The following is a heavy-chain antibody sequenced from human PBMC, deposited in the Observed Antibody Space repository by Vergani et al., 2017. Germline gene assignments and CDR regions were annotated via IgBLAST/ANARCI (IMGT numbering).Heavy chain of an antibody. CDR2: IRRKSDGGTT. CDR1: GFTFNDAW. V-gene: IGHV3-15*01. D-gene: IGHD5-24*01. J-gene: IGHJ4*02. CDR3: TTDSRDGLDY. Sequence: EVQLVESGGGLVKPGGSLKLSCAASGFTFNDAWMSWVRQAPGKGLEWIGRIRRKSDGGTTGYAAPVKGRFFISRDDSKDMLYLQMNSLRSEETGVYYWTTDSRDGLDYWGQGILVTVSS.